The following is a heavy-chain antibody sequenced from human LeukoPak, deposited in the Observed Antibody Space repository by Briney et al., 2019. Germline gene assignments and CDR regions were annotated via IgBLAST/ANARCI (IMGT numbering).Heavy chain of an antibody. CDR1: GGSISSSSYY. Sequence: SETLSLTCTVSGGSISSSSYYWGWIRQPPGKGLEWIGSIYYSGSTYYNPSLKSRVTISVDTSKNQFSLKLSSVTAADTAVYYCAKAKGRSSSSSLFTRVYYYYYMDVWGKGTTVTVSS. D-gene: IGHD6-6*01. CDR2: IYYSGST. J-gene: IGHJ6*03. V-gene: IGHV4-39*07. CDR3: AKAKGRSSSSSLFTRVYYYYYMDV.